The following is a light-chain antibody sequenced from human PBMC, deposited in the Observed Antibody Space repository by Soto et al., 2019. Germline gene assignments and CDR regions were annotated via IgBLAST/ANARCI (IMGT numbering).Light chain of an antibody. CDR2: GAS. CDR1: QSVSSSY. CDR3: QQYDSSPLT. Sequence: EILLTQSPGTLSLSPGERATLSCRASQSVSSSYLALYQQKPGQAPRLLIYGASIMATGIPDRFSGSGSGTDFTLTISRLEPEDFAVYYCQQYDSSPLTFGGGTKVEIK. V-gene: IGKV3-20*01. J-gene: IGKJ4*01.